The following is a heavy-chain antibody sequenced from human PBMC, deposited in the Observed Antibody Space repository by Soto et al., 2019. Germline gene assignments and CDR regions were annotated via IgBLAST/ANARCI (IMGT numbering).Heavy chain of an antibody. V-gene: IGHV1-3*01. Sequence: QVQLVQSGAEVKKPGASVKVSCEASGYTFTSYAFHWVRQAPGQGFEWMGWSNEGTGNAKYSEKFQGRVTLTRDTPTSKVYMELSSLGSEDTAVYYCAREYEISGYFFDHWGQGTLVTVSS. J-gene: IGHJ4*02. CDR2: SNEGTGNA. CDR3: AREYEISGYFFDH. D-gene: IGHD3-22*01. CDR1: GYTFTSYA.